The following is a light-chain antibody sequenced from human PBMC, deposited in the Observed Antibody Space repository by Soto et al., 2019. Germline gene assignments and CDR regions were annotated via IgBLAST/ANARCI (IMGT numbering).Light chain of an antibody. CDR2: GAS. V-gene: IGKV3-20*01. J-gene: IGKJ1*01. Sequence: EIVLTPSPATLSLSPGERATLSCRASQSVSSYLAWFQQKPGQAPRLLIYGASTRATGIPARFSGSGSGTDFTLTISRLEPEDFVVYYCQQYGSSSWTFGQGTKVDIK. CDR3: QQYGSSSWT. CDR1: QSVSSY.